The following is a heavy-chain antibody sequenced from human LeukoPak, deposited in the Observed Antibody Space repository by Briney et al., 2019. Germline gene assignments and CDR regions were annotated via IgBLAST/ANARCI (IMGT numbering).Heavy chain of an antibody. CDR1: GFTFSNYS. CDR3: ARDTDYAFEV. J-gene: IGHJ3*01. V-gene: IGHV3-21*01. CDR2: ISGSSSYI. Sequence: GGSLRLSCAASGFTFSNYSMNWVRQAPGKGLEWVSCISGSSSYIYYADSVKGRFTISRDNAKNSLYLQMNSLRAEDTAVYYCARDTDYAFEVRGQGTMVTVSS.